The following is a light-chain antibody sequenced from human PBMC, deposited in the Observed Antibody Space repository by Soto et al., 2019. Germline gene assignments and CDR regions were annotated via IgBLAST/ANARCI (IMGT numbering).Light chain of an antibody. CDR2: WAS. Sequence: DIVMTQSPDSLAVSLGERATINCKSSQSVLYSSNNKNYLAWYQRKPGQPPKLLIYWASTRESGVPDRFSGSGSGTDFTLTSSSLQAEDVAVYHCQQYYSTPSTFGQGTKVEIK. V-gene: IGKV4-1*01. CDR1: QSVLYSSNNKNY. J-gene: IGKJ1*01. CDR3: QQYYSTPST.